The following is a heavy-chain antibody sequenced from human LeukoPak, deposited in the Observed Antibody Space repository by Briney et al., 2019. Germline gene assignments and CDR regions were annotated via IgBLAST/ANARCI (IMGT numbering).Heavy chain of an antibody. J-gene: IGHJ3*02. CDR3: ARGYDSSGYSPNHAFDI. CDR1: GFTFSSYA. CDR2: ISGSGGST. Sequence: GGSLRLSCAASGFTFSSYAMSWVRQAPGKGLEWVSGISGSGGSTYYADSVKGRFTISRDKSKNTLYLQMNSLRAEDTAVYYCARGYDSSGYSPNHAFDIWGQGTMVTVSS. D-gene: IGHD3-22*01. V-gene: IGHV3-23*01.